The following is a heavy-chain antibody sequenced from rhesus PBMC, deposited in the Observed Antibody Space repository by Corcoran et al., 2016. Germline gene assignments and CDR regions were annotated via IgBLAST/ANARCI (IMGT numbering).Heavy chain of an antibody. CDR3: ARGGVVATAYFDY. CDR2: IGGSSCST. Sequence: QVQLQESGPGLVKPSETLSLTCAVSGYSISSGYGWSWIRQPPGKGLVWIGYIGGSSCSTNYNPSLKSRVTISKDTSKNQFSLKLSAVTAADTAVYYCARGGVVATAYFDYWGQGVLVTVSS. V-gene: IGHV4-127*01. CDR1: GYSISSGYG. J-gene: IGHJ4*01. D-gene: IGHD2-21*01.